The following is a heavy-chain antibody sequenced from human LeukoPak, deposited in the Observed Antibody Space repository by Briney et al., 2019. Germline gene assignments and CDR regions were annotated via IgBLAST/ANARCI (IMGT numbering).Heavy chain of an antibody. CDR1: GFTFSSYG. CDR2: ISYDGSNK. Sequence: PGGSLRLSCAASGFTFSSYGMHWVRQAPGKGLEWVAVISYDGSNKYYADSVKGRFTISRDNSKNTLYLQMNSLRAEDTAIYYCAKGKVTAFLDWFDPWGQGTLVTVSS. CDR3: AKGKVTAFLDWFDP. D-gene: IGHD2-21*02. V-gene: IGHV3-30*18. J-gene: IGHJ5*02.